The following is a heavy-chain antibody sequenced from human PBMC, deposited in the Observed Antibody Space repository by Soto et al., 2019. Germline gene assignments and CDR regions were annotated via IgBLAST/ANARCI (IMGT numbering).Heavy chain of an antibody. V-gene: IGHV3-23*01. CDR1: GFTCRNFG. Sequence: GGSLRLSCAASGFTCRNFGMNWVRQAPGKGLEWVSGVRSDGDTTYNAESVKGRFTVSRDTSRNTVYLQMNSLRAEDTAIYYCAKGKGVGAPHDGANCWGPGTLVNVSS. CDR3: AKGKGVGAPHDGANC. J-gene: IGHJ4*02. CDR2: VRSDGDTT. D-gene: IGHD1-26*01.